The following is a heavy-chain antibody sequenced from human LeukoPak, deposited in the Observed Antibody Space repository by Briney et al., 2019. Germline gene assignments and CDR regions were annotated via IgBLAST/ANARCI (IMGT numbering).Heavy chain of an antibody. Sequence: GGSLRLSCAASGFTFSDYYMSWIRQAPGKGLEWVSYISSSGTTLYYADSVKGRFTISRDNSKNTLYLQMNSLRAEDTAVYYCAKDRLWTPAEPTDAFDIWGQGTMVTVSS. CDR2: ISSSGTTL. D-gene: IGHD3-3*01. CDR1: GFTFSDYY. CDR3: AKDRLWTPAEPTDAFDI. J-gene: IGHJ3*02. V-gene: IGHV3-11*01.